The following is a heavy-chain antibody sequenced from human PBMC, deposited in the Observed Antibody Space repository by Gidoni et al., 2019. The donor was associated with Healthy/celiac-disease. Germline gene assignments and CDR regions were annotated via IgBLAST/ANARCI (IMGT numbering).Heavy chain of an antibody. CDR3: ARGRYSGSYGY. Sequence: EVQLVESGGGLIQPGGSLILSWAASGFTVSSNYMSWVRQAPGKGLGWVSVIYSGGSTYYADSVKGRFTISRDNSKNTLYLQMNSLRAEDTAVYYCARGRYSGSYGYWGQGTLVTVSS. CDR2: IYSGGST. CDR1: GFTVSSNY. V-gene: IGHV3-53*01. D-gene: IGHD1-26*01. J-gene: IGHJ4*02.